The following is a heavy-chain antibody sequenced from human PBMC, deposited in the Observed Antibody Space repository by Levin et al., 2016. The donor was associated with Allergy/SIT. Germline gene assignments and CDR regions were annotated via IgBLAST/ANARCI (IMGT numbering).Heavy chain of an antibody. V-gene: IGHV3-30*18. Sequence: GGSLRLSCAASGFTFNNYGMHWVRQAPGKGLEWVGVISSDGSNEHCADSVKGRFTISRDNSKNMIYLQMNTLRAEDTAVYYCAKCGNEGGGTCYSDYFWGQGTLVTVSS. J-gene: IGHJ4*02. CDR3: AKCGNEGGGTCYSDYF. CDR2: ISSDGSNE. D-gene: IGHD2-21*02. CDR1: GFTFNNYG.